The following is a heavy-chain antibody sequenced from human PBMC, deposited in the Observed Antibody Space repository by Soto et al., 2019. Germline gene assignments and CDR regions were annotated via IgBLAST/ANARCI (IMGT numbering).Heavy chain of an antibody. V-gene: IGHV3-23*01. Sequence: EVQLLESGGGLVQHGGSLRLSCAASGFTFSSYAMSWVRQAPGKGLEWVSAISGSGGSTYYADSVKGRFTISRDNSKNTLYLQMNSLRAEDTSVYYCAKEKDLYYYYLDVWGKGTTVTVSS. CDR1: GFTFSSYA. CDR2: ISGSGGST. CDR3: AKEKDLYYYYLDV. J-gene: IGHJ6*03.